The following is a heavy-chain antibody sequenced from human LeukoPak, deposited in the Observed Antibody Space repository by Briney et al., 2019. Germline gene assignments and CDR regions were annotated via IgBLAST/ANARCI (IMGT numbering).Heavy chain of an antibody. CDR3: AKASVAGTPGADDFFDI. J-gene: IGHJ3*02. Sequence: GGSLRLSCAASGFTFTNYAISWVRQAPGKGLEWVSGILGIGGGKYYADSVKGRFTISRDNAKNSLYLQMNSLRAEDTAVYYCAKASVAGTPGADDFFDIWGQGTMVIVSS. V-gene: IGHV3-23*01. CDR1: GFTFTNYA. CDR2: ILGIGGGK. D-gene: IGHD6-19*01.